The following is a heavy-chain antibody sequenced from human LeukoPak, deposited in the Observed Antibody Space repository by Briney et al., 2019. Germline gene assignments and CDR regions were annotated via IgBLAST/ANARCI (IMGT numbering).Heavy chain of an antibody. CDR1: GGSFSGYY. CDR3: AREGYSYGYPNWFDP. J-gene: IGHJ5*02. V-gene: IGHV4-30-4*01. CDR2: IYYSGST. D-gene: IGHD5-18*01. Sequence: PSETLSLTCAVYGGSFSGYYWSWIRQPPGKGLEWIGYIYYSGSTYYNPSLKSRVTISVDTSKNQFSLKLSSVTAADTAVYYCAREGYSYGYPNWFDPWGQGTLVTVSS.